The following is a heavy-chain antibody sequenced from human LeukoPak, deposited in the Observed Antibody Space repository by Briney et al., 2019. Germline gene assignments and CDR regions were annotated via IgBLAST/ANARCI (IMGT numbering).Heavy chain of an antibody. Sequence: GGSLRLSCAASGFTFSSYSMNWVRQAPGKGLEWVSSISSSSSYIYYADSVKGRFTISRDNAKNSLYLQMNSLRAEDTAVYYCARDSEYSSSSVDYWGQGTLVTVSS. D-gene: IGHD6-6*01. J-gene: IGHJ4*02. CDR3: ARDSEYSSSSVDY. CDR1: GFTFSSYS. V-gene: IGHV3-21*01. CDR2: ISSSSSYI.